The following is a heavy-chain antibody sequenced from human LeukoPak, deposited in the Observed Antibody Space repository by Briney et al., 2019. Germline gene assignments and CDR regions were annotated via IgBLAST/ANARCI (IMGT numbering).Heavy chain of an antibody. CDR1: GFSLSTSGVG. J-gene: IGHJ4*02. CDR2: IYWDDDK. CDR3: AHRTVTRRTFDY. Sequence: SGPTLVKPTQTLTLTCTFSGFSLSTSGVGVGWIRQPPGKALEWLELIYWDDDKRYSPSLKSRLTITKDTSKNQVVLTMTNMDPVDTATYYCAHRTVTRRTFDYWGQGTLVTVSS. D-gene: IGHD4-17*01. V-gene: IGHV2-5*02.